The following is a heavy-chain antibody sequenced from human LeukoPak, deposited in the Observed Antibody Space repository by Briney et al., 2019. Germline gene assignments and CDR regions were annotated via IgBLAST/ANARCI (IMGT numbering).Heavy chain of an antibody. CDR1: GFTFSSYG. CDR3: AERSYGDYYYGMDV. V-gene: IGHV3-30*03. D-gene: IGHD4-17*01. Sequence: GGSLRLSCAASGFTFSSYGMHWVRQAPGKGLEWVAVISYDGSNKYYADSVKGRFTISRDNSKNTLYLQMNSLRVEDTAVYYCAERSYGDYYYGMDVWGQGTTVTVSS. J-gene: IGHJ6*02. CDR2: ISYDGSNK.